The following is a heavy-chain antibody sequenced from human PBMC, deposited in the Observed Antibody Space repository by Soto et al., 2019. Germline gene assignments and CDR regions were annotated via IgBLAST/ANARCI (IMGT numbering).Heavy chain of an antibody. J-gene: IGHJ3*02. CDR2: ISSSSSYI. D-gene: IGHD2-15*01. CDR1: GFTFSSYS. V-gene: IGHV3-21*01. CDR3: ARDRSLGYCSGGSCFDAFDI. Sequence: GSLRLSCAASGFTFSSYSMNWVRQAPGKGLEWVSSISSSSSYIYYADSVKGRFTISRDNAKNSLYLQMNSLRAEDTAVYYCARDRSLGYCSGGSCFDAFDIWGQGTMVTVSS.